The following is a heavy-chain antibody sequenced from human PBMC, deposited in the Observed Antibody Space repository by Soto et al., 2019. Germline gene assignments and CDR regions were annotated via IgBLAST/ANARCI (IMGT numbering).Heavy chain of an antibody. Sequence: QVQLEQSGAEVKKPGSSVKVSCKVSGATFSTSSISWVRQAPGQGLEWMGAIIPIFGTTNYAQEFQGRLTITADESTRTAYMELNTLGSQDTALYFCARDNLEDIDLRGYCFDSWGQGTLVTVSS. J-gene: IGHJ4*02. CDR2: IIPIFGTT. D-gene: IGHD3-3*01. CDR3: ARDNLEDIDLRGYCFDS. V-gene: IGHV1-69*01. CDR1: GATFSTSS.